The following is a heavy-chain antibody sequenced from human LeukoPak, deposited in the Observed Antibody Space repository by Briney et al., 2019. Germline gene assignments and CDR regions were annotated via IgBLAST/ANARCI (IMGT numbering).Heavy chain of an antibody. Sequence: ASVKVSCKASAYTFTKYGISWVRQAPGQGLEWVGWISAYNGDTKYAQSFQDKVTMTTDTSTSTAYMELRSLTSDDTAVYYCARSLLVVPDASGEHDAFDMWGQGTMVTVSS. CDR3: ARSLLVVPDASGEHDAFDM. CDR1: AYTFTKYG. J-gene: IGHJ3*02. V-gene: IGHV1-18*01. D-gene: IGHD2-8*02. CDR2: ISAYNGDT.